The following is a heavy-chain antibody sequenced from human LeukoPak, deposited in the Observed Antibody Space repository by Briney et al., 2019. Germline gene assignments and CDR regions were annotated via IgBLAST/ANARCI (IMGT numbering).Heavy chain of an antibody. CDR1: GFPFSRFY. D-gene: IGHD3-9*01. J-gene: IGHJ4*02. CDR3: ARDHGDILTGYTYYFDY. Sequence: GGSLRLSCAVSGFPFSRFYMSWVRQAPGKGLEWVSSISSSSSYIYYADSVKGRFTISRDNAKNSLYLQMNSLRAEDTAVYYCARDHGDILTGYTYYFDYWGQGTLVTVSS. CDR2: ISSSSSYI. V-gene: IGHV3-21*01.